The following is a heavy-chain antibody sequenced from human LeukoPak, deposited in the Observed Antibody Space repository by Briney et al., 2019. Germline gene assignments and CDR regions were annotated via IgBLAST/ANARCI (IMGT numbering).Heavy chain of an antibody. Sequence: KPPETLSLTCIVSGGSVSSFYWSWIRQPPGKGLEWIGYIYYSGSTNYNPSLKSRVTISVDTSKNQFSLKLSSVTAADTAVYYCARHLDYYDSSGYYGIWYFDLWGRGTLVTVSS. CDR1: GGSVSSFY. D-gene: IGHD3-22*01. CDR2: IYYSGST. J-gene: IGHJ2*01. V-gene: IGHV4-59*08. CDR3: ARHLDYYDSSGYYGIWYFDL.